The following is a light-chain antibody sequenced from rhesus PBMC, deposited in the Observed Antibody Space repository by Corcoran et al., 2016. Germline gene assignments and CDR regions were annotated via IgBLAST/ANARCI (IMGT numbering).Light chain of an antibody. CDR1: QVINNA. CDR2: GAS. V-gene: IGKV1-33*01. J-gene: IGKJ2*01. Sequence: DIQMSQSPSSLSASVGDTVTITCRASQVINNALAWYQQRPGKAPKLLIYGASNLKSGVPSRFSGSRSGTDFTLTVSSLQPEEFATYYFQQGYGAPYSFGQGTKVEIE. CDR3: QQGYGAPYS.